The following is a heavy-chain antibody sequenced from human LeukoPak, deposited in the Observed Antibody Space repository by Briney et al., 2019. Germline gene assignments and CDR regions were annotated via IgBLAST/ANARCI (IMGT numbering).Heavy chain of an antibody. CDR2: IYAGGKT. Sequence: GGSLRLSCAASGFTVSSNYMSWVRQAPGKGLEWVSVIYAGGKTYYADSVKGRFTISRDNSKNTLYLQMNSLRAEDTAVYYCASNGYNSFDYWGQGTLVTVSS. V-gene: IGHV3-53*01. CDR1: GFTVSSNY. D-gene: IGHD5-24*01. J-gene: IGHJ4*02. CDR3: ASNGYNSFDY.